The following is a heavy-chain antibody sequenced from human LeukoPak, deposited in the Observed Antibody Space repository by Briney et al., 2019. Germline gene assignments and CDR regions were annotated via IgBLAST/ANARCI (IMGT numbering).Heavy chain of an antibody. V-gene: IGHV3-15*01. CDR1: GFSFSHTW. CDR2: IKSKTNGGEAT. Sequence: GGSLRLSCAGSGFSFSHTWMNWVRQAPGKGLEYIGRIKSKTNGGEATEYAAAVTGRFFISRDDSASTLYLHLNSLKAEDTAVYYCATDRIVGASAFDVWGQGTMVTVSS. J-gene: IGHJ3*01. CDR3: ATDRIVGASAFDV. D-gene: IGHD1-26*01.